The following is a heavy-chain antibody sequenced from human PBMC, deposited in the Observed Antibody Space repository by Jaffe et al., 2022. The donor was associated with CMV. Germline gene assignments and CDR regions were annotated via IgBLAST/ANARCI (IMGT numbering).Heavy chain of an antibody. V-gene: IGHV4-4*07. CDR1: GGSISSYY. CDR2: IYTSGST. CDR3: ARDSIAYCGGDCSLHFDL. Sequence: QVQLQESGPGLVKPSETLSLTCTVSGGSISSYYWSWIRQPAGKGLEWIGRIYTSGSTNYNPSLKSRVTMSVDTSKNQFSLKLSSVTAADTAVYYCARDSIAYCGGDCSLHFDLWGRGTLVTVSS. J-gene: IGHJ2*01. D-gene: IGHD2-21*02.